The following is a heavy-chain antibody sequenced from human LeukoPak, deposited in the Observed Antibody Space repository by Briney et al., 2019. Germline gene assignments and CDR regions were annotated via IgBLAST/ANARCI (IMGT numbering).Heavy chain of an antibody. J-gene: IGHJ6*02. CDR1: GGSFSGYY. CDR2: INHRGST. D-gene: IGHD5-24*01. Sequence: SETLSLTCAVYGGSFSGYYWSWIRQPPGKGLEWIGEINHRGSTNYNPSLKSRVTMSVDTSKNQLSLKLTSVTAADTAVYYCARDAELATPYYYGMDVWGQGTTVTVSS. CDR3: ARDAELATPYYYGMDV. V-gene: IGHV4-34*01.